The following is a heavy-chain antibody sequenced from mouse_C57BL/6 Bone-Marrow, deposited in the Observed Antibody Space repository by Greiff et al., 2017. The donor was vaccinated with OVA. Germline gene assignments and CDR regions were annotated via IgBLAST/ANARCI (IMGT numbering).Heavy chain of an antibody. D-gene: IGHD1-1*01. J-gene: IGHJ2*01. CDR3: ARNGITTVVPYFDY. Sequence: QVQLQQSGPGLVQPSQRLSITCTVSGFSFTSYGVHWVRQSPGKGLEWLGVIWRGGSTDNNEAFISRLSISKDKSKSQVYFKMNSLQADDTAIYYCARNGITTVVPYFDYWGQGTTLTVSS. V-gene: IGHV2-2*01. CDR2: IWRGGST. CDR1: GFSFTSYG.